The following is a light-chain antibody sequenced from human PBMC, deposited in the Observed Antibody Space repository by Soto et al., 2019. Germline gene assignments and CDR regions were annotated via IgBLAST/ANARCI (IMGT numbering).Light chain of an antibody. Sequence: EIVMTQSPAPLSVSPGERATLSCRASQSVSSNLAWYQHKPGQAPRLLICGASTRATGIPARFSGSGSGTEFTHTISSLQSEDFAVYYCQQYNNWPSFTFGPGTKVNI. CDR1: QSVSSN. J-gene: IGKJ3*01. V-gene: IGKV3-15*01. CDR2: GAS. CDR3: QQYNNWPSFT.